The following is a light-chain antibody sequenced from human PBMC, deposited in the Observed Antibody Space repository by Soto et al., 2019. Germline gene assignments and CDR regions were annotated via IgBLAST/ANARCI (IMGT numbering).Light chain of an antibody. CDR2: DAS. CDR1: QGISSA. CDR3: QQFNSNPRT. Sequence: AIQLTQSPSSLSASVGDRVTITCRASQGISSALAWYQQKPGKAPKLLIYDASSLESGVPPRFSGSGAGTDFTLTISSRLHEDFATYYCQQFNSNPRTFGQGTRLEIK. J-gene: IGKJ5*01. V-gene: IGKV1-13*02.